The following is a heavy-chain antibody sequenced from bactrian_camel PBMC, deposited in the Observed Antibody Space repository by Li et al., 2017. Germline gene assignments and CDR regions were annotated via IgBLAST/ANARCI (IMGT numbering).Heavy chain of an antibody. V-gene: IGHV3S55*01. CDR2: IDSDGTT. CDR1: RVTDARFC. Sequence: HVQLVESGGGSVQAGGSLRLSCAASRVTDARFCMGWFRQAPGKEREAVAIIDSDGTTTYAASVKGRFRISQDNAKNTMYLEMDSLKPEDTAMYFCAAPARYCTGGHDTEDFGHWGRGPRSPSP. CDR3: AAPARYCTGGHDTEDFGH. J-gene: IGHJ6*01. D-gene: IGHD7*01.